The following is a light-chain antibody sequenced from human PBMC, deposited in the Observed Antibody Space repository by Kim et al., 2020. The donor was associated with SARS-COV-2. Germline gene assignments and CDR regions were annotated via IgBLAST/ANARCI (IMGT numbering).Light chain of an antibody. J-gene: IGLJ1*01. CDR3: AAWDDNVVYV. CDR2: SND. V-gene: IGLV1-44*01. CDR1: SSNIGSNS. Sequence: ELTQPPSASGPPGQRATISCSGSSSNIGSNSVSWYQQLPGTAPKLLIYSNDQRPSGVPDRFSGSKSGTSASLAISGLQAEDEADYYCAAWDDNVVYVF.